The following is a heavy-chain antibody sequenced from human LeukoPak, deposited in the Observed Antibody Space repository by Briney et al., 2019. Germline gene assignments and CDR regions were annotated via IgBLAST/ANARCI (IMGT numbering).Heavy chain of an antibody. CDR1: GYTFAGYY. CDR3: ARGYSSSWYDWYFDL. D-gene: IGHD6-13*01. Sequence: ASVKVSCKASGYTFAGYYMHWVRQAPGQGLEWMGRINPNSGGTNYAQKFQGRVTMTRDTSISTAYMELSRLRSDDRAVYYCARGYSSSWYDWYFDLWGRGTLVTVSS. CDR2: INPNSGGT. J-gene: IGHJ2*01. V-gene: IGHV1-2*06.